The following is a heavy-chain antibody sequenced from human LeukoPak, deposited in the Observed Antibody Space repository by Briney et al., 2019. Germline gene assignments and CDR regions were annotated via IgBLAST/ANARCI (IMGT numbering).Heavy chain of an antibody. J-gene: IGHJ4*02. CDR3: AKGTVVLSASGRETGRDNFDY. V-gene: IGHV3-30*02. D-gene: IGHD4-23*01. CDR1: GFTLSSFG. Sequence: GGSLRLSCAASGFTLSSFGIHWVRRAPGKGVEWVALIRSDGSNKYYVDYVKSRFTISRDNSKKPLYLQMHSLRGEDTAVYYCAKGTVVLSASGRETGRDNFDYWGQGTLVTVSS. CDR2: IRSDGSNK.